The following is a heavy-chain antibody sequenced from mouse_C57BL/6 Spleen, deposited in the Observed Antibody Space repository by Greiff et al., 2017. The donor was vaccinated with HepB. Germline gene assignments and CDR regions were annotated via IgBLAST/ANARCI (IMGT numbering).Heavy chain of an antibody. CDR2: INPSSGYT. CDR1: GYTFTSYT. D-gene: IGHD1-1*01. Sequence: VQLQQSGAELARPGASVKMSCKASGYTFTSYTMHWVEQRPGQGLEWIGYINPSSGYTKYNQKFKEKATLTADKSSSTAYMQLSSLTSEDSAVYYYDRGTVVEAMDYWGQGTSVTVSS. J-gene: IGHJ4*01. V-gene: IGHV1-4*01. CDR3: DRGTVVEAMDY.